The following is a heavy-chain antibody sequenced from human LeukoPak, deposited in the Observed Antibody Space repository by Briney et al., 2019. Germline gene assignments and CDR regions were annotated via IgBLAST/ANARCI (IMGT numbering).Heavy chain of an antibody. J-gene: IGHJ3*02. CDR1: GGPLSSCYYY. CDR2: IYYSGSP. CDR3: AREGGDSTVASAFDI. V-gene: IGHV4-30-4*01. D-gene: IGHD4-17*01. Sequence: SQPLSLTCTLSGGPLSSCYYYWSWIPQPPGKGLEWIGYIYYSGSPYYNPSLKSRVTISVDTSKNQLSLKLSSVTAADTAVYYCAREGGDSTVASAFDIWGQGTMVTVSS.